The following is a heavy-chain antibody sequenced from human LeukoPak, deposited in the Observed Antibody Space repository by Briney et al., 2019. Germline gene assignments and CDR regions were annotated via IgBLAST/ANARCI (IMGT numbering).Heavy chain of an antibody. Sequence: SSETLSLTCVVSGYSIRNGDYWGWIRQSPGKGLEWIASMYNSVSIHYNPSLKSRVTILVDTSKNEFSLKMRYVTAEDTAIYYCARNSSSGFFDYWGQGTLATVSS. J-gene: IGHJ4*02. CDR1: GYSIRNGDY. V-gene: IGHV4-38-2*01. D-gene: IGHD6-6*01. CDR2: MYNSVSI. CDR3: ARNSSSGFFDY.